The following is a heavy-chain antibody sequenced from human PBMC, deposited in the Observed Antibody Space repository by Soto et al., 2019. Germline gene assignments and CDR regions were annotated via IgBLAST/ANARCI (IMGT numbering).Heavy chain of an antibody. J-gene: IGHJ4*02. D-gene: IGHD4-17*01. CDR3: ARGIYGDYGAGY. CDR1: GFTFSSYA. Sequence: EVQLVESGGGLVKPGGSLRLSCAASGFTFSSYAMILVRQAPGKGLDWVSSISSGGTYTYFADSVKGRFTMSRDNAKNSLLLQMDSLSAEDTAVYYCARGIYGDYGAGYWGQGTLVTVSS. CDR2: ISSGGTYT. V-gene: IGHV3-21*01.